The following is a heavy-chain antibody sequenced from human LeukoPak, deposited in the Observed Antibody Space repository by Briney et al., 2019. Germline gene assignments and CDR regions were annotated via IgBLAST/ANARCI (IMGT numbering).Heavy chain of an antibody. V-gene: IGHV3-23*01. J-gene: IGHJ4*02. CDR3: AKDSSLITMIVVVMGNYFDY. CDR1: GFTFTSYA. CDR2: ISGSGGST. Sequence: GGSLRLSCAASGFTFTSYAMSRVRQAPGKGLEWVSVISGSGGSTYYADSVKGRFTISRDNSKNTLYLQMNSLRAEDTAVYYCAKDSSLITMIVVVMGNYFDYWGQGTLVTVSS. D-gene: IGHD3-22*01.